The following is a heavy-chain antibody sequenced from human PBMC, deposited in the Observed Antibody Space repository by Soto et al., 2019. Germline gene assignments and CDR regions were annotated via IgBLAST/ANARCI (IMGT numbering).Heavy chain of an antibody. CDR3: ARTLPILRFLRAEGYYFDY. V-gene: IGHV3-48*02. Sequence: EVQLVESGGGLVQPGGSLRLSCAASGFTFSSYGMNWVRQAPGKGLEWVSYIISSSSTIYYADSVKGRFTISRDNAKNSLYLQMKSLRDEDTAVYYCARTLPILRFLRAEGYYFDYWGQGTLVTVSS. CDR1: GFTFSSYG. CDR2: IISSSSTI. D-gene: IGHD3-3*01. J-gene: IGHJ4*02.